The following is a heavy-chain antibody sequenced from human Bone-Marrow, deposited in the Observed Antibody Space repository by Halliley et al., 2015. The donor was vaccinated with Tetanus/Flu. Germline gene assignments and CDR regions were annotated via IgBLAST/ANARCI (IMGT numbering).Heavy chain of an antibody. Sequence: GYSYFLGNTNYNPSLKNRVTISVDRSKNQFSLRLTSVTAADTAVYFCAREREDYGGEYWFLDQWGQGTLVTVSS. V-gene: IGHV4-59*01. CDR2: SYFLGNT. CDR3: AREREDYGGEYWFLDQ. J-gene: IGHJ4*02. D-gene: IGHD3-16*01.